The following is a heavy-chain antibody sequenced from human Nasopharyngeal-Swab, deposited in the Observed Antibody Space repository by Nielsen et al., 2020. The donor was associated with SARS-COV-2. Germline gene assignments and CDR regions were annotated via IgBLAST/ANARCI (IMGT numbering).Heavy chain of an antibody. CDR3: AKDKDDAFDI. CDR2: VWNDGSNE. J-gene: IGHJ3*02. CDR1: GFSFSTYG. V-gene: IGHV3-33*06. Sequence: GESLKISCAASGFSFSTYGMHWVRQAPGKGLEWVAVVWNDGSNEFYADSVKGRFTISRDNSKNTLYLQMNSLRAEDTVVYYCAKDKDDAFDIWGQGTMVTVSS.